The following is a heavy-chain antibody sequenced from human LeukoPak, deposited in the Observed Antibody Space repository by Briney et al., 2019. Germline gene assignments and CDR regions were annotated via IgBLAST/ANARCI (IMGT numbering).Heavy chain of an antibody. CDR1: GFIFNNYG. V-gene: IGHV3-23*01. CDR3: AKGGSGYFLDL. D-gene: IGHD3-22*01. J-gene: IGHJ5*02. CDR2: ISNDGGGT. Sequence: GGSLRLSCAASGFIFNNYGLIWVRQAPGKGLEWVSAISNDGGGTTYADFVKGRFTISRGNSKNTLFLQMNSLRAEGTALYYCAKGGSGYFLDLWGQGTLVTVSS.